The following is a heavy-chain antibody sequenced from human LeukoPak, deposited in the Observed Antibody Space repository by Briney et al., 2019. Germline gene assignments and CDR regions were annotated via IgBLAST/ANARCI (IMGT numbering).Heavy chain of an antibody. V-gene: IGHV4-59*01. Sequence: SETLSLTCAVYGGSFSGYYWSWIRQPPGKGLEWIGYIYYSGSTNYNPSLKSRVTISVDTSKNQFSLKLSSVTAADTAVYYCARGGLLFYNLHMDVWGKGTTVTVSS. J-gene: IGHJ6*03. CDR1: GGSFSGYY. D-gene: IGHD2/OR15-2a*01. CDR3: ARGGLLFYNLHMDV. CDR2: IYYSGST.